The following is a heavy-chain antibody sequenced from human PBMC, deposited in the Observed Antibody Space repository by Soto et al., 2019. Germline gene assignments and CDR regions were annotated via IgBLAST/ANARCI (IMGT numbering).Heavy chain of an antibody. Sequence: EVQLVESGGGLVQPGGSLRLSCAASGFTFSSYSMNWVRQAPGKGLEWVSYISSSSSTIYYADSVKGRFTISRDNAKNSLYLQMNSLRDEDTAVYYCARDNPQWKAVAGIKGYYSYGMDVWGQGTTVTVSS. CDR3: ARDNPQWKAVAGIKGYYSYGMDV. CDR1: GFTFSSYS. D-gene: IGHD6-19*01. V-gene: IGHV3-48*02. J-gene: IGHJ6*02. CDR2: ISSSSSTI.